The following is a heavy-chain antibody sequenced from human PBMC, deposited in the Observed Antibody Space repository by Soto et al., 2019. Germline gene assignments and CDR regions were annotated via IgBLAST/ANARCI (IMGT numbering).Heavy chain of an antibody. D-gene: IGHD1-26*01. J-gene: IGHJ3*02. Sequence: SVKVSCKASGGTFSSYAISWVRQAPGQGLEWMGGIIPIFGAANYAQKFQGRDTITADESTSTAYMELSSLRSEDTAVYYCARVESGSYTVDAFDIWGQGTMVTVSS. CDR2: IIPIFGAA. CDR1: GGTFSSYA. CDR3: ARVESGSYTVDAFDI. V-gene: IGHV1-69*13.